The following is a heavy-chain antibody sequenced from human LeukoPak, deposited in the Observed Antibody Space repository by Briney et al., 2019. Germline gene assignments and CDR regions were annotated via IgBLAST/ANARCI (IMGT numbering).Heavy chain of an antibody. V-gene: IGHV3-48*04. CDR2: ISSSSSII. CDR3: ARDQEVRYSSSWYYYYMDV. D-gene: IGHD6-13*01. Sequence: GGSLRLSCAVSGFTFSSYSMNWVRQAPGKGLEWVSYISSSSSIIYYADSVKGRFTISRDNAKNSLYLQMNSLRAEDTAVYYCARDQEVRYSSSWYYYYMDVWGKGTTVTVSS. CDR1: GFTFSSYS. J-gene: IGHJ6*03.